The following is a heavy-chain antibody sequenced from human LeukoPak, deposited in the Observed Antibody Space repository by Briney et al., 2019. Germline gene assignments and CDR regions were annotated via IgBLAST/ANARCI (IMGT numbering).Heavy chain of an antibody. CDR3: ARGGPGYSGYGGWLDP. Sequence: PSQTLSLTCAVYGGSFSGYYWSWISQSAGKGLEWIGEINPSGSTNFSPSLKSCVHMSVDTSNKQFSMKVNFLTVAETAVYYCARGGPGYSGYGGWLDPWGQGTLVTVSS. V-gene: IGHV4-34*01. CDR2: INPSGST. J-gene: IGHJ5*02. CDR1: GGSFSGYY. D-gene: IGHD5-12*01.